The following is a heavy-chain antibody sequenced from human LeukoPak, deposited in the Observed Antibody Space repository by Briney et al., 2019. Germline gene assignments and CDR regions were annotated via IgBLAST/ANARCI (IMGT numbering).Heavy chain of an antibody. CDR1: GGSFSGYY. Sequence: SETLSFTCAVYGGSFSGYYWSWIRQPPGNGLEWIGEINHSGSTNYNPSLKSRVTISVDTSKNQFSLKLSSVTAADTAVYYCARVITMVRGVIIKLFDYWGQGTLVTVSS. J-gene: IGHJ4*02. D-gene: IGHD3-10*01. CDR3: ARVITMVRGVIIKLFDY. V-gene: IGHV4-34*01. CDR2: INHSGST.